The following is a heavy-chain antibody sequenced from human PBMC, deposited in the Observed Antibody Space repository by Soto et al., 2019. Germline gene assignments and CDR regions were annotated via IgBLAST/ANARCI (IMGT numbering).Heavy chain of an antibody. V-gene: IGHV3-21*01. CDR3: PRGLGRVPVAAGFDY. D-gene: IGHD3-10*01. CDR2: ISISSSNI. J-gene: IGHJ4*02. CDR1: CFTFSNYT. Sequence: WGSLGLSWATGCFTFSNYTMSWVRQAPGKGLEWVSTISISSSNIFYAGSVKGRFTISRDNAKNSLYLQMDSLRVEDTAVHFCPRGLGRVPVAAGFDYWGQRTMVTVSS.